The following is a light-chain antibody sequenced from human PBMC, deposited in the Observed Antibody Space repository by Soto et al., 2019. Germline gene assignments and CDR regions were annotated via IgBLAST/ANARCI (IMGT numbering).Light chain of an antibody. CDR3: QQYNNWPLLT. CDR1: QSVSSN. Sequence: EIVMTQSPATLSVSPGERATLSCRASQSVSSNLAWYQQKPGQAPRLLIYGASTRATGIPARFSGSGSGIELPLTISSLQSEDFAVYYCQQYNNWPLLTFGQGTKVEIK. V-gene: IGKV3-15*01. CDR2: GAS. J-gene: IGKJ1*01.